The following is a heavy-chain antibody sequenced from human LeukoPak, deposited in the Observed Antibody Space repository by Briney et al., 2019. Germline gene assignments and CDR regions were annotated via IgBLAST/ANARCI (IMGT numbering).Heavy chain of an antibody. CDR2: FYNIGST. D-gene: IGHD1-20*01. CDR3: AKGPNNWHSFFDC. CDR1: GDSISNHR. J-gene: IGHJ4*02. Sequence: SETLSLTCTVSGDSISNHRWGWIRQPPGKGLEWIGSFYNIGSTDYNPSFMSRVTISVDTSKIQFSLQLISMTAADTAVYYCAKGPNNWHSFFDCWGQGALVTVSS. V-gene: IGHV4-59*11.